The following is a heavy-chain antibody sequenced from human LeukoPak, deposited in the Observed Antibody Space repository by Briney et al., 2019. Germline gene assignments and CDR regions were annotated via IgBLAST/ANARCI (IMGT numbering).Heavy chain of an antibody. D-gene: IGHD3-3*01. CDR2: INTKTGNP. V-gene: IGHV7-4-1*02. J-gene: IGHJ4*02. Sequence: ASVKVSCKASGYTFSNYVMNWVRQAPGQGPEWMAWINTKTGNPTYAQGFTGRFVFSLDTSVSTAYLQISSLKAEDTAVYYCARVQDFRSGQYRRDFDYWGQGTLVTVSS. CDR1: GYTFSNYV. CDR3: ARVQDFRSGQYRRDFDY.